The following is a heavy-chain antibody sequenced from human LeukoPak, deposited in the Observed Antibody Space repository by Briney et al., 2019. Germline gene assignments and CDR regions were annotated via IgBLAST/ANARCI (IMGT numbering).Heavy chain of an antibody. CDR3: ATIVVVPAVTVDY. V-gene: IGHV1-69-2*01. Sequence: ASVKVSCKVSGYTFTDYYMHWVQQAPGKGLEWMGLVDPEDGETIYAEKFQGRVTITADTSTDTAYMELSSLRSEDTAVYCCATIVVVPAVTVDYWGQGTLVTVSS. D-gene: IGHD2-2*01. CDR1: GYTFTDYY. J-gene: IGHJ4*02. CDR2: VDPEDGET.